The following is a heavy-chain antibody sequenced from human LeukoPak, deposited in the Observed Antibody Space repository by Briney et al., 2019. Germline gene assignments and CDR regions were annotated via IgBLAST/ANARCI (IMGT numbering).Heavy chain of an antibody. CDR2: IDYSGGST. D-gene: IGHD3-10*01. CDR3: AKDLWFGELWD. Sequence: PGGSLRLSCTVSGFTLSSYEMSWIRQAPGKGLEWVSSIDYSGGSTYYADSVKGRFTISRDNSKNTLYLQMNSLRAEDTAVYYCAKDLWFGELWDWGQGTLVTVSS. CDR1: GFTLSSYE. J-gene: IGHJ4*02. V-gene: IGHV3-23*01.